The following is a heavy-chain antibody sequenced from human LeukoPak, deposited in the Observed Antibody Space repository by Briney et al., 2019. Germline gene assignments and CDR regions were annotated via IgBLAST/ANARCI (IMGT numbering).Heavy chain of an antibody. J-gene: IGHJ5*02. Sequence: PGGSLRLSCAASGFTFSSYWMSWVRQAPGKGLEWVANIKQDGSEKYYVDSVKGRFTISRDNAKNSLYLQMNSLRAEDTAVYYCARDGYDFWRAPLVSYWFDPWGQGTLVTVSS. CDR2: IKQDGSEK. CDR3: ARDGYDFWRAPLVSYWFDP. D-gene: IGHD3-3*01. V-gene: IGHV3-7*01. CDR1: GFTFSSYW.